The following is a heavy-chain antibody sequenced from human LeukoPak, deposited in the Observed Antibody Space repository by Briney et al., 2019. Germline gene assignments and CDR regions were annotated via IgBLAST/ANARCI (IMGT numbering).Heavy chain of an antibody. CDR1: GLTFSTYT. D-gene: IGHD3-9*01. J-gene: IGHJ4*02. CDR2: ISSGSSYI. CDR3: ASHYDIDY. Sequence: GGSLRLTCAASGLTFSTYTMNWVLQAPGKGLEWVSSISSGSSYIYYADSMKGRFTVSRDNAKNSLYLQMNSLKAEDTAVYFCASHYDIDYWGRGTLVTVPS. V-gene: IGHV3-21*06.